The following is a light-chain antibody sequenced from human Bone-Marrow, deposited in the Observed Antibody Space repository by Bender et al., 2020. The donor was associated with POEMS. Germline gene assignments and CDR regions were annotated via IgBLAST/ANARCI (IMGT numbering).Light chain of an antibody. Sequence: QSALTQPASVSGSPGQSITISCTGTSSDIGNYHLVSWYQQHPGKAPNLILYEDSKRPSGISKRFSGSKSGNTASLTISGLQAEDEADYYCCSYAGSRTWVFGGGTKLTVL. CDR2: EDS. CDR3: CSYAGSRTWV. CDR1: SSDIGNYHL. V-gene: IGLV2-23*01. J-gene: IGLJ3*02.